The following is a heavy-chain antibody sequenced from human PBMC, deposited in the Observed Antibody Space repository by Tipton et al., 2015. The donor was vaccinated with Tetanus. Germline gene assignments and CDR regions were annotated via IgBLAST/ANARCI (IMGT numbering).Heavy chain of an antibody. J-gene: IGHJ4*02. CDR3: VRGRGSGAQSFGFEH. CDR2: IYHTGST. CDR1: GALLSTGGYS. V-gene: IGHV4-30-2*01. D-gene: IGHD3-10*01. Sequence: TLSLTCAVSGALLSTGGYSWGWIRQPPGQGLEWIGYIYHTGSTYYNPSLRSRVTISAVGSKNHFSLKLTPVTAADTGVYFCVRGRGSGAQSFGFEHWGRGTQVTVSS.